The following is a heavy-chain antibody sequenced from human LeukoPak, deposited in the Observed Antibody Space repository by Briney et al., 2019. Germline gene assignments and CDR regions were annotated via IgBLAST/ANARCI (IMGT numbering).Heavy chain of an antibody. J-gene: IGHJ6*03. CDR2: IYTSGGT. V-gene: IGHV4-61*02. Sequence: SQTLSLTCTVSGGSISSGSYYWSWIRQPAGKGLEWIGRIYTSGGTNYNPSLKSRVTMSVDTSKNQFSLKLNSVTAADTAVYYCARETSLTTVTTQKDYYYYYMDVWGKGTTVTVSS. D-gene: IGHD4-11*01. CDR3: ARETSLTTVTTQKDYYYYYMDV. CDR1: GGSISSGSYY.